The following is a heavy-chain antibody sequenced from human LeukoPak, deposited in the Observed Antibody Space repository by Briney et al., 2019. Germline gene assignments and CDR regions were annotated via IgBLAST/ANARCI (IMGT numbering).Heavy chain of an antibody. CDR3: AKLSLSGRSQSADY. D-gene: IGHD3-10*01. V-gene: IGHV3-23*01. CDR2: VSTNGDVT. Sequence: GGSLRLSCVASGLTFNSHSISWVRQAPGMGLEWVSVVSTNGDVTFYADSVKGRFTISRDNSKNTLFLQMNSLRAEDTAVYYCAKLSLSGRSQSADYWGQGTLVTVSS. J-gene: IGHJ4*02. CDR1: GLTFNSHS.